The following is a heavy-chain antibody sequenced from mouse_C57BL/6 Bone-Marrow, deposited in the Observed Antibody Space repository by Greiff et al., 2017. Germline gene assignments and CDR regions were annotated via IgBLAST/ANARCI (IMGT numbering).Heavy chain of an antibody. CDR3: ARVVDYDATSPYYAMDY. CDR2: INPNNGGT. D-gene: IGHD2-4*01. V-gene: IGHV1-26*01. J-gene: IGHJ4*01. Sequence: EVQLQQSGPELVKPGASVKISCKASGYTFTDYYMNWVKQSHGKSLEWIGDINPNNGGTSYNQKFKGKATLTVDTSSSTAYMELRSLTSEDSAVYYCARVVDYDATSPYYAMDYWGQGTSVTVSS. CDR1: GYTFTDYY.